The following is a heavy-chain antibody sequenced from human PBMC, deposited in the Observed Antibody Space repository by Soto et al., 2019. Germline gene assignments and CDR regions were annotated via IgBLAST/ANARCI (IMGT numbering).Heavy chain of an antibody. CDR3: ARRQVGALGGTDYYGMDV. CDR2: IDPSDSYT. J-gene: IGHJ6*02. CDR1: GYSFTSYW. V-gene: IGHV5-10-1*01. Sequence: PGESLKISCKGSGYSFTSYWISWVRQMPGKGLEWMGRIDPSDSYTNYSPSFQGHVTISADKSISTAYLQWSSLKASDTAMYYCARRQVGALGGTDYYGMDVWGQGTTVTVSS. D-gene: IGHD1-26*01.